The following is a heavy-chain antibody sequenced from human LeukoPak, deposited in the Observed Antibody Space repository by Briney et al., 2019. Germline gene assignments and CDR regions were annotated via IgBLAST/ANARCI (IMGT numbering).Heavy chain of an antibody. J-gene: IGHJ5*02. CDR2: IYYSGNV. Sequence: SETLSLTCTVSGGSISSGDYYWSWIRRPPGKGLEWIGFIYYSGNVYYNPSLKSRVTMSVDTSKNQFSLKLTSVTAADTAVYYCARAYSNWFDPWGQGTLVTVSS. D-gene: IGHD4-11*01. V-gene: IGHV4-30-4*08. CDR1: GGSISSGDYY. CDR3: ARAYSNWFDP.